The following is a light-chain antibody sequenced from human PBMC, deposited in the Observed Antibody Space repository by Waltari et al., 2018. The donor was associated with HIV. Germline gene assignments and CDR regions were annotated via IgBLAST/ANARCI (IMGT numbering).Light chain of an antibody. CDR2: SNK. CDR3: AAWDDSLNGNV. CDR1: SANIGSNP. Sequence: QSVVTQPPSASGTPGQRVTISCSGSSANIGSNPAHWYQQLPGTAPKLLIYSNKQRPSGVPDRFSGSTSGTSASLALSGLQSEDEADYYCAAWDDSLNGNVFGTGTKVTVL. J-gene: IGLJ1*01. V-gene: IGLV1-44*01.